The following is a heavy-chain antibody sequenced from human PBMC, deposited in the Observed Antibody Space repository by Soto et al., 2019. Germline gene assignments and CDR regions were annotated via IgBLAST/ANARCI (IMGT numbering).Heavy chain of an antibody. D-gene: IGHD1-1*01. V-gene: IGHV3-11*06. Sequence: QVQLVESGGGLVKPGGSLRLSCAASGFSFSDYYMSWIRQAPGKGLDCVSYISGTGSYINYADSVKGRFTISRDNAKNSLYLQMNSLSAEDTAVYYCARERNPLIYDSYGMDAWGQGTTVTVSS. CDR2: ISGTGSYI. CDR3: ARERNPLIYDSYGMDA. J-gene: IGHJ6*02. CDR1: GFSFSDYY.